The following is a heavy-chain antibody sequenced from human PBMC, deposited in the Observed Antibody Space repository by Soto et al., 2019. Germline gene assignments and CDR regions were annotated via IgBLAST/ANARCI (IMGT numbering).Heavy chain of an antibody. D-gene: IGHD1-26*01. J-gene: IGHJ6*02. CDR3: AEESGSYYDCYYGMDG. Sequence: ASVKVSCKASGGTFSSYAISWVRQAPGQGLEWMGGIIPIFGTANYAQKFQGRVTITADESTSTAYMELSSLRSEDTAVYYCAEESGSYYDCYYGMDGWGQGTTVTVSS. CDR1: GGTFSSYA. V-gene: IGHV1-69*13. CDR2: IIPIFGTA.